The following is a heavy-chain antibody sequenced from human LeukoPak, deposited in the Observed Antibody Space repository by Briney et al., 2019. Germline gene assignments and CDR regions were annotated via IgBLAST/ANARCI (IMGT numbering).Heavy chain of an antibody. V-gene: IGHV1-69*13. D-gene: IGHD3-10*01. CDR1: GDTFSSYA. J-gene: IGHJ6*02. CDR3: ARGRFTRPRAAHYYYYAMDV. Sequence: SVKVSCKASGDTFSSYAITWVRQTPGQGLEWVGGIIPISGAANYAQKFQGRVTITADESTSTAYMELSSLRSEDTAVYFCARGRFTRPRAAHYYYYAMDVWGQGTTVTVSS. CDR2: IIPISGAA.